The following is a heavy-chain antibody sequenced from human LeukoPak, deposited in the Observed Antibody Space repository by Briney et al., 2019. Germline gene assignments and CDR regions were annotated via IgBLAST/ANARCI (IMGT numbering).Heavy chain of an antibody. CDR2: IIPIFGTA. V-gene: IGHV1-69*05. J-gene: IGHJ4*02. D-gene: IGHD3-10*01. Sequence: ASVKVSCKASGGTFSSYAISWVRQAPGQGLESMGGIIPIFGTANYAQKFQGRVTMTRDTSTSTVYMELSSLRSEDTAVYYCATQVRGDGFDYWGQGTLVTVSS. CDR1: GGTFSSYA. CDR3: ATQVRGDGFDY.